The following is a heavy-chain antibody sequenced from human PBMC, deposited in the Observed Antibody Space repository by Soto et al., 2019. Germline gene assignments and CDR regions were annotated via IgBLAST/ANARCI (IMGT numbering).Heavy chain of an antibody. D-gene: IGHD3-10*01. Sequence: EVQVLESGGGLVQPGGSLRLSCAASGFTFSYYAMSWVRQAPGKGLEWVAGISGSGGATNHADSVKGRFTISRDNSKNTVYLQMNSLSAEDTAAYYCARGRFDHTYRAPFDIWDQGTMVTVSS. J-gene: IGHJ3*02. CDR2: ISGSGGAT. CDR1: GFTFSYYA. CDR3: ARGRFDHTYRAPFDI. V-gene: IGHV3-23*01.